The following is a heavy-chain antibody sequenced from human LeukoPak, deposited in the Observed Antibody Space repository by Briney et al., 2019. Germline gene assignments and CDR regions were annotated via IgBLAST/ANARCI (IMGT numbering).Heavy chain of an antibody. CDR1: GFTFSSYS. D-gene: IGHD2-2*01. CDR2: ISSSSSTI. V-gene: IGHV3-48*02. Sequence: EGSLRLSCAASGFTFSSYSMNWVRQAPGKGLEWVSYISSSSSTIYYADSVKGRFTISRDNAKNSLYLQMNSLRDEDTTVYYCARRKWGAAILYYFDYWGQGTLVTVSS. J-gene: IGHJ4*02. CDR3: ARRKWGAAILYYFDY.